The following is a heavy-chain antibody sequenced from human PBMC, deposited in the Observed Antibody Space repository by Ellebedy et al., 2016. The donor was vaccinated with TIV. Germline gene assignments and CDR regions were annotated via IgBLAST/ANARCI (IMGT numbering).Heavy chain of an antibody. CDR1: GFTFSSYA. CDR3: ARVRMVAPGFWYYYYGMDV. J-gene: IGHJ6*02. CDR2: ISYDGSNK. V-gene: IGHV3-30-3*01. Sequence: PGGSLRLSCAASGFTFSSYAMHWVRQAQGKGLEWVAVISYDGSNKYYADSVKGRFTISRDNSKNTLYLQMNSLRAEDTAVYYCARVRMVAPGFWYYYYGMDVWGQGTTVTVSS. D-gene: IGHD3-3*01.